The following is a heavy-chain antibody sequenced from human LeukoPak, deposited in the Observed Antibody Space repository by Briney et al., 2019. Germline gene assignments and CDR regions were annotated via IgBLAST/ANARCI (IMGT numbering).Heavy chain of an antibody. J-gene: IGHJ6*03. CDR1: GFTFSSYA. Sequence: GGSLRLSCAASGFTFSSYAMSWVRQAPGKGLEWVANVKQDGSEKYYGDSVKGRFTISRDNAKNSLYLQMNSLRAEDTAVYYCASLGYCSGGSCYYYYYYYMDVWGKGTTVTVSS. V-gene: IGHV3-7*01. CDR2: VKQDGSEK. D-gene: IGHD2-15*01. CDR3: ASLGYCSGGSCYYYYYYYMDV.